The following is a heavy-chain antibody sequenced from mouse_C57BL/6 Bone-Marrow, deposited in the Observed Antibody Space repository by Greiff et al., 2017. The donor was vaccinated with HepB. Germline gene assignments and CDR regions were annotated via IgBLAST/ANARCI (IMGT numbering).Heavy chain of an antibody. V-gene: IGHV1-55*01. J-gene: IGHJ1*03. D-gene: IGHD2-1*01. CDR1: GYTFTSYW. CDR3: ARRTTMANWYFDV. Sequence: VQLQQPGAELVKPGASVKMSCKASGYTFTSYWITWLKQRPGQGLEWIGDIYPGSGSTNYNEKFKSKATLTVDTSSSTAYMQLSSLTSEDSAVYYCARRTTMANWYFDVWGTGTTVTVSS. CDR2: IYPGSGST.